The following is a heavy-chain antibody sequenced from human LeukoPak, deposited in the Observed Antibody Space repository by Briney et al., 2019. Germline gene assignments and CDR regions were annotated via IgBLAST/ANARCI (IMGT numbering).Heavy chain of an antibody. D-gene: IGHD6-19*01. CDR1: GGSISSYY. CDR3: ARGYSSGWYWGPRGMDV. J-gene: IGHJ6*02. V-gene: IGHV4-59*08. Sequence: SETLSLTCTVPGGSISSYYWSWIRQPPGKGLEWIGYIYYSGSTNYNPSLKSRVTISVDTSKNQFSLKLSSVTAADTAVYYCARGYSSGWYWGPRGMDVWGQGTTVTVSS. CDR2: IYYSGST.